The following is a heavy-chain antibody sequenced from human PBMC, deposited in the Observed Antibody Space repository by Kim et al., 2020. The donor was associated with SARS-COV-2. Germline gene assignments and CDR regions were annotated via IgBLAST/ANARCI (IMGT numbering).Heavy chain of an antibody. D-gene: IGHD3-10*01. CDR3: ARDTGLVRGVTRFDY. V-gene: IGHV3-48*03. Sequence: GGSLRLSCAASGFTFSSYEMNWVRQAPGKGLEWVSYISSSGSTIYYADSVKGRFTISRDNAKNSLYLQMNSLRAEDTAVYYCARDTGLVRGVTRFDYWGQGTLVTVSS. CDR2: ISSSGSTI. CDR1: GFTFSSYE. J-gene: IGHJ4*02.